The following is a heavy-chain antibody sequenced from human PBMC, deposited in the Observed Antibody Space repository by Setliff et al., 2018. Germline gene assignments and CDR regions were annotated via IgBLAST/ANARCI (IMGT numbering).Heavy chain of an antibody. D-gene: IGHD3-22*01. J-gene: IGHJ3*02. CDR2: ISSGSGNT. CDR3: ARDLDYQYYYDSSGRDAFDI. CDR1: GYAFSRSG. Sequence: ASVKVSCKASGYAFSRSGISWVRQAPGQGLEWMGWISSGSGNTNYAQKFQGRVAMTRDTSTSTAYMELRSLRSDDTAVYYCARDLDYQYYYDSSGRDAFDIWGQGTMVTVSS. V-gene: IGHV1-18*01.